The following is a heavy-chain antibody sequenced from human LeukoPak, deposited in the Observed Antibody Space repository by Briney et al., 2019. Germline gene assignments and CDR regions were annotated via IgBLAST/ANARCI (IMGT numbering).Heavy chain of an antibody. CDR3: AEVGGSDSDFDY. J-gene: IGHJ4*02. CDR1: GFTFSSYA. Sequence: PGESLRLSCAASGFTFSSYAMSWVRQAPGQGLEWVSTISGGGGTTYYAVSVKGRFTISRDNSKNTLYLQMNSLRAEDTAVYYCAEVGGSDSDFDYWGQGTLVTVSS. CDR2: ISGGGGTT. V-gene: IGHV3-23*01. D-gene: IGHD1-26*01.